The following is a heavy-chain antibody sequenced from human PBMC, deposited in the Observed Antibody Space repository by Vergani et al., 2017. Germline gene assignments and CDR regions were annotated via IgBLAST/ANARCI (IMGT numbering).Heavy chain of an antibody. CDR2: ISYDGSNK. V-gene: IGHV3-30-3*01. CDR3: ATLPVAIGFDY. Sequence: QVQLVESGGGVVQPGRSLRLSCAASGFPFSSYAMHWVRQAPGKGLEWVAVISYDGSNKYYADSVKGRFTISRDNSKNTLYLQMNSLRAEDTAMYYCATLPVAIGFDYWGQGTLVTVSS. CDR1: GFPFSSYA. J-gene: IGHJ4*02. D-gene: IGHD2-2*01.